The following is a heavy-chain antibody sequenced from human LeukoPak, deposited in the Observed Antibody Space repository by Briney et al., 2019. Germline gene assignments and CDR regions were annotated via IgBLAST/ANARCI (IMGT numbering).Heavy chain of an antibody. CDR2: ISTDGGRT. CDR3: ARDRISGYYYFDY. D-gene: IGHD3-22*01. Sequence: GGSLRLSCAASGFTFTDYWMHWVRQRPGEGLVWVSHISTDGGRTNYADSVKGRFTTSRDNTKNTVYLQMSSLRAEDTAVYYCARDRISGYYYFDYWGQGTLVTVSS. CDR1: GFTFTDYW. J-gene: IGHJ4*02. V-gene: IGHV3-74*01.